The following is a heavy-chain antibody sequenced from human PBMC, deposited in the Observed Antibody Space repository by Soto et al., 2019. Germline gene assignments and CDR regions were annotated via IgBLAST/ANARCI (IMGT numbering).Heavy chain of an antibody. Sequence: ASVKVSCKASGGTFNTYTINWLRQAPGRGLEWVGQVVPMYDSVNYAETFQGRVTITVDKSTNTAYMELTSLRSQDTALYFCATWRSYSGSYCFDYWGQGTLVTVSS. J-gene: IGHJ4*02. CDR1: GGTFNTYT. CDR2: VVPMYDSV. V-gene: IGHV1-69*06. D-gene: IGHD1-26*01. CDR3: ATWRSYSGSYCFDY.